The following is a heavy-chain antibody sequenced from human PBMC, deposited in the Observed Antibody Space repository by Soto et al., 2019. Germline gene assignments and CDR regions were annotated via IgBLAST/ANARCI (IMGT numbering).Heavy chain of an antibody. V-gene: IGHV1-2*02. CDR3: AKERGSNSLPPSYTWFDT. D-gene: IGHD6-13*01. CDR1: GYIFTDYH. J-gene: IGHJ5*02. CDR2: INTDNGGA. Sequence: QVQLVQSGAEVKKPGASVKVSCKASGYIFTDYHIHWVRQAPGQGLEFMGWINTDNGGAGSAQQFQGRVTVTRDTPITTVYLELSNLKSDDTAVYFCAKERGSNSLPPSYTWFDTWGQGTLITVSS.